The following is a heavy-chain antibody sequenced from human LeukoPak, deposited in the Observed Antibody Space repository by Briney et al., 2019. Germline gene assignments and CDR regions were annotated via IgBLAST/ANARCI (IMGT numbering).Heavy chain of an antibody. V-gene: IGHV5-51*01. CDR1: GSSFTSYW. Sequence: GESLQISCQGSGSSFTSYWIGWVRQLPGKGLEWMGIIYPGDSDTRYSPSFQGQVTISADKSISTAYLQWSSLKASDTAMYYCARQTSDILTGYLFDYWGQGTLVTVSS. J-gene: IGHJ4*02. D-gene: IGHD3-9*01. CDR3: ARQTSDILTGYLFDY. CDR2: IYPGDSDT.